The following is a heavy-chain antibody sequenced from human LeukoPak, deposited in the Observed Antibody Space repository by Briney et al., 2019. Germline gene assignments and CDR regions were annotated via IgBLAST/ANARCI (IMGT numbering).Heavy chain of an antibody. Sequence: SETLSLTCTVSGGSIRSYSWSWIRQPAGKGLEWIGHIFTSGNTNYNPSLRSRVTMSVDTSKNQFSLNLNSVTAADTAMYYCARSGNYYDSSGYTDWGQGTLVTVSS. D-gene: IGHD3-22*01. J-gene: IGHJ4*02. CDR2: IFTSGNT. CDR1: GGSIRSYS. V-gene: IGHV4-4*07. CDR3: ARSGNYYDSSGYTD.